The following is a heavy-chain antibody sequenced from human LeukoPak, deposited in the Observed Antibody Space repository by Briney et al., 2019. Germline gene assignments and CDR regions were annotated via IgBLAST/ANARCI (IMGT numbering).Heavy chain of an antibody. J-gene: IGHJ5*02. CDR3: ARGGIVRGVIITGSVAPVSWFDP. V-gene: IGHV1-69*04. Sequence: SVKVSFKASGGTFSSYAISWVRQAPGQGLEWMGRIIPILGIANYAQKFQGRVTITADKSTSTAYMELSSLRSEDTAVYYCARGGIVRGVIITGSVAPVSWFDPWGQGTLVTVSS. D-gene: IGHD3-10*01. CDR2: IIPILGIA. CDR1: GGTFSSYA.